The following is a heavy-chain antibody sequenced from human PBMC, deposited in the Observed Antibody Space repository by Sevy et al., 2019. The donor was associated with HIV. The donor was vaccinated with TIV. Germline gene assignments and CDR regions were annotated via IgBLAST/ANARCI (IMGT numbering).Heavy chain of an antibody. D-gene: IGHD2-21*02. CDR1: GGSISNYY. CDR2: IYYSGST. J-gene: IGHJ6*02. V-gene: IGHV4-59*08. Sequence: SETLSLTCTVSGGSISNYYWSWIRQPPGKGLEWIGHIYYSGSTNYNPSLKSRVTISVDTSKNQFSLKVSSVTAADTAVYYCARHGRDLRGKYYYYDMDVWGQGTTVTVSS. CDR3: ARHGRDLRGKYYYYDMDV.